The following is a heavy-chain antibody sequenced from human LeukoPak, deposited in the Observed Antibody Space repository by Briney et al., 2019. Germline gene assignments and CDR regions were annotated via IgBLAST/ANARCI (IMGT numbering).Heavy chain of an antibody. CDR3: ARDPYSGNYGNYYYYYMDV. D-gene: IGHD1-26*01. J-gene: IGHJ6*03. CDR2: ITSSGTYI. V-gene: IGHV3-21*01. Sequence: GGSLRLSCGASRFTFSDYNMNWVRQAPGKALEWVSSITSSGTYIFYADSVKGRFTISRDNAKNSLYLQMNSLGPEDTAVYYCARDPYSGNYGNYYYYYMDVWGKGTTVTISS. CDR1: RFTFSDYN.